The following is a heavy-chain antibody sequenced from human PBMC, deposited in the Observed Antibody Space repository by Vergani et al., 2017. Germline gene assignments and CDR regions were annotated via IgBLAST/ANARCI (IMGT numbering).Heavy chain of an antibody. V-gene: IGHV3-66*02. Sequence: EVQLVESGGGLVQPGWSLRLSCAASGFTVSSNYMSWVRQAPGKGLEWVSVIYSGGSTYYADSVKGRFTISRDNSKNTLYLQMNSLRAEDTAVYYCAKSLRAYGMDVWGQGTTVTVSS. J-gene: IGHJ6*02. CDR1: GFTVSSNY. D-gene: IGHD3-16*01. CDR2: IYSGGST. CDR3: AKSLRAYGMDV.